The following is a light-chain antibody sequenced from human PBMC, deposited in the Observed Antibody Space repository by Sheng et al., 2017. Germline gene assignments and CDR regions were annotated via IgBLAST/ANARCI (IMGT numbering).Light chain of an antibody. CDR1: QGISSY. CDR2: AAS. CDR3: QQLNSYPPNT. J-gene: IGKJ5*01. V-gene: IGKV1-9*01. Sequence: DIQLTQSPSFLSASVGDRVTITCRASQGISSYLAWYQQKPGKAPKXLIYAASTLQSGVPSRFSGSGSGTEFTLTISSLQPEDFATYYCQQLNSYPPNTFGQGTRLEIK.